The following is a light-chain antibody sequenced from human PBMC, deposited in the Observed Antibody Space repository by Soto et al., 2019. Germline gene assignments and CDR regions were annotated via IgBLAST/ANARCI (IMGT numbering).Light chain of an antibody. J-gene: IGKJ1*01. Sequence: EIVLTQSPGTLSLSPGERATLSCRASQSVSSNYLAWYQQKPGQPPRLLISDASSRATGIPDRFSGSGSGTYFTLTISGLAPEDFAVYYCQHYGRSPPSWTFGQVTKVEIK. CDR1: QSVSSNY. CDR3: QHYGRSPPSWT. V-gene: IGKV3-20*01. CDR2: DAS.